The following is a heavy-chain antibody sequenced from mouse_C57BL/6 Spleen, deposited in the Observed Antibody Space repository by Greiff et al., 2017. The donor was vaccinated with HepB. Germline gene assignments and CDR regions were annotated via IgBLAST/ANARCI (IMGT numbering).Heavy chain of an antibody. D-gene: IGHD1-1*01. CDR2: ISYSGST. V-gene: IGHV3-8*01. J-gene: IGHJ1*03. CDR1: GYSITSDY. Sequence: EVKVVESGPGLAKPSQTLSLTCSVTGYSITSDYWNWVRKFPGNKLEYMGYISYSGSTYYNPSLKSRISITRDTSKNQYYLQLNSVTTEDTATYYCARYTTVVANWYFDVWGTGTTVTVSS. CDR3: ARYTTVVANWYFDV.